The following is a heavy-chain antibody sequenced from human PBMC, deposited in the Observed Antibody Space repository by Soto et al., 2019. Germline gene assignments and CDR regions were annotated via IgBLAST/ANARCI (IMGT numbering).Heavy chain of an antibody. J-gene: IGHJ3*01. Sequence: QLVESGGGVVQPGTSLRLSCAASGFPFGNYGMHWVRQAPGKGLEWVTLILHDGREEFSTDSVRGRSTISRDNSKNRLYLQMNSLRDVDTALYYCVRDDDAGPKALELWGQGTMVSVSS. CDR1: GFPFGNYG. CDR2: ILHDGREE. D-gene: IGHD1-1*01. CDR3: VRDDDAGPKALEL. V-gene: IGHV3-33*01.